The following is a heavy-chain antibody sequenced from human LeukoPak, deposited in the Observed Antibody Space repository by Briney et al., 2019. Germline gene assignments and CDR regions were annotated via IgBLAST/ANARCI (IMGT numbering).Heavy chain of an antibody. CDR2: INPNSGGT. CDR1: GYTFTGYY. V-gene: IGHV1-2*02. Sequence: ASVKVSCKASGYTFTGYYMHWVRQAPGQGLEWMGWINPNSGGTNYAQKFQGRVTMTRDTSISTAYMELSRLRSDDTAVYYCARVRYSSGWYEFDYWGQGTLVTVSS. J-gene: IGHJ4*02. D-gene: IGHD6-19*01. CDR3: ARVRYSSGWYEFDY.